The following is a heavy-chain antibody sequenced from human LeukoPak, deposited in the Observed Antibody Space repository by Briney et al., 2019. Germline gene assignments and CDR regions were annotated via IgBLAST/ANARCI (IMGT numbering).Heavy chain of an antibody. V-gene: IGHV3-30*03. CDR1: GFTFSSYG. Sequence: PGRSLRLSCAASGFTFSSYGMHWVRQAPGKGLEWVAVISYDGSNKYYADSVKGRFTISRDNSKNTLYLQMNSLRAEDTAAYYCATSSSSGTLDYWGQGTLVTVSS. D-gene: IGHD6-6*01. J-gene: IGHJ4*02. CDR3: ATSSSSGTLDY. CDR2: ISYDGSNK.